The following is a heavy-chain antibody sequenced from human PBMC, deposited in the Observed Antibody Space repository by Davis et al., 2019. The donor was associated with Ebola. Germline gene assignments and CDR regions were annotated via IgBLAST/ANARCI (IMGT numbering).Heavy chain of an antibody. J-gene: IGHJ4*02. CDR3: AKDWGGYSSGWYEY. D-gene: IGHD6-19*01. CDR2: ISSNGGST. Sequence: GGSLRLSCAASGFTFSSYAMHWVRQAPGKGLEYVSAISSNGGSTYYANSVKGRFTISRDNSKNTLYLQMNSLRAEDTAVYYCAKDWGGYSSGWYEYWGQGTLVTVSS. V-gene: IGHV3-64*01. CDR1: GFTFSSYA.